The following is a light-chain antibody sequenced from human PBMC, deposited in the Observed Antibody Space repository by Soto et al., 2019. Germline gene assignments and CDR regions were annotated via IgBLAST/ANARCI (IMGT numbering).Light chain of an antibody. J-gene: IGKJ5*01. Sequence: IVLTQSPATLPVSPGERSTLSCRASQSVSSNLAWHQQRPGQAPRLLIYDASNRATGIPARFSGSGSGTDFTLTISSLEPEDFAVYYCQQRSNWITFGQGTRLEI. CDR3: QQRSNWIT. V-gene: IGKV3-11*01. CDR2: DAS. CDR1: QSVSSN.